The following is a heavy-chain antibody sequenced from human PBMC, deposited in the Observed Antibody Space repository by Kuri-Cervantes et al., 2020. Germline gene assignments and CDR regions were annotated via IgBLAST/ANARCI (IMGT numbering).Heavy chain of an antibody. CDR2: IYYSGST. Sequence: SETLSLTCTVSGGSISSSSYYWGWIRQPPGKGLEWIGSIYYSGSTNYNPSLKSRVTISVDTSKNQFSLKLSSVTAADTAVYYCAGGHPYYDFWSGYRYYYYYGMDVWGQGTTVTVSS. CDR1: GGSISSSSYY. D-gene: IGHD3-3*01. J-gene: IGHJ6*02. CDR3: AGGHPYYDFWSGYRYYYYYGMDV. V-gene: IGHV4-39*07.